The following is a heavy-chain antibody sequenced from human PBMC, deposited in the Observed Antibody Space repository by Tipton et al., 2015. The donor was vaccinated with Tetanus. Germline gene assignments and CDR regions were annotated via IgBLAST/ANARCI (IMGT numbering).Heavy chain of an antibody. CDR1: GFSVNTYL. J-gene: IGHJ4*02. CDR3: ARDVTGTASGRR. D-gene: IGHD1-14*01. Sequence: AVSGFSVNTYLMTWVRQAPGRGLELVANIKQGGGETYYVDSVEGRFAISRDIAKNSLHLQMNSLRVEDTGVYYCARDVTGTASGRRWGQGTLVTVSS. V-gene: IGHV3-7*01. CDR2: IKQGGGET.